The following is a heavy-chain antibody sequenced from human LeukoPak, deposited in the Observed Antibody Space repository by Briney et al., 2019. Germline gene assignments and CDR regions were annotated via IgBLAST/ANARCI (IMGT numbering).Heavy chain of an antibody. CDR3: ARAWRSSGFNY. CDR2: INSDGSST. V-gene: IGHV3-74*01. D-gene: IGHD6-19*01. CDR1: GFTFSSYW. J-gene: IGHJ4*02. Sequence: PGGSLRLSCAASGFTFSSYWMHWVRQAPGKGLVWVSRINSDGSSTSYADSVKGRFTISRDNAKNTLYLQMNSLRAEDTAVYYCARAWRSSGFNYWGQGTLVTVSS.